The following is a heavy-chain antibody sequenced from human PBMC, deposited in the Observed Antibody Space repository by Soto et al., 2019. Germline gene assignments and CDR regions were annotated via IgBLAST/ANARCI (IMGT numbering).Heavy chain of an antibody. CDR3: AKHFLVAKAGRFDP. V-gene: IGHV4-39*01. J-gene: IGHJ5*02. CDR1: GGSISTTYYH. CDR2: IYYTGST. D-gene: IGHD6-13*01. Sequence: SETLSLTCTVSGGSISTTYYHWGWIRQPPGKGLEWIATIYYTGSTYYNPSLESRVTISVDTSKNQFSLRLSSVTATDTAIYYCAKHFLVAKAGRFDPCGQGTLVTVSP.